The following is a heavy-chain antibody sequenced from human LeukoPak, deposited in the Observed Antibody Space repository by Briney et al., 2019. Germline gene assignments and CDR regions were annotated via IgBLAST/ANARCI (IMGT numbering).Heavy chain of an antibody. Sequence: SETLSLTCAVYGGSFSGYYWSWIRQPPGKGLEWIGEINHSGSTNYNLPLKSRVTISVDTSKNQFSLKLSSVTAADTAVYYCARSHSSGWYSGSRFDYWGQGTLVTVSS. D-gene: IGHD6-19*01. J-gene: IGHJ4*02. CDR1: GGSFSGYY. V-gene: IGHV4-34*01. CDR2: INHSGST. CDR3: ARSHSSGWYSGSRFDY.